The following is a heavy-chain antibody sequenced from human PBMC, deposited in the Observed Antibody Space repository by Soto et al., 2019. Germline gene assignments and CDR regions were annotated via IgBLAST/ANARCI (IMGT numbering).Heavy chain of an antibody. D-gene: IGHD3-22*01. CDR1: GFTFEDYA. V-gene: IGHV3-9*01. CDR3: AKMVTWDSSGYYQGGFDC. Sequence: EMHLVESGGGLVQPGRSLTISCAASGFTFEDYAMHWVRQAPGKGLEWVSGISWNSGKIIYADSVKGRFPISRDNAKNSLYLPMNSLRPEDTALYYCAKMVTWDSSGYYQGGFDCWGQGTLVTVSS. CDR2: ISWNSGKI. J-gene: IGHJ4*02.